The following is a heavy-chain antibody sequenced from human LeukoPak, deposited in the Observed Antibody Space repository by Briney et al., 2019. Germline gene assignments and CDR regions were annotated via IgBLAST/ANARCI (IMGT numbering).Heavy chain of an antibody. D-gene: IGHD6-6*01. Sequence: SETLSLTCTVSGGSIGSGGYYWSWIRQPPGKGLEWIGYIYHSGSTYYNPSLKSRVTISVDRSKNQFSLKLSSVTAADTSVYYCARSGRSSSPSDYWGQGTLVTVSS. CDR1: GGSIGSGGYY. V-gene: IGHV4-30-2*01. CDR3: ARSGRSSSPSDY. CDR2: IYHSGST. J-gene: IGHJ4*02.